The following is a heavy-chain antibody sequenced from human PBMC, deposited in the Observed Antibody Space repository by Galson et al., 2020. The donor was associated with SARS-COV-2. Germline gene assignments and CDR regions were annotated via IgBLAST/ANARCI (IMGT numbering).Heavy chain of an antibody. Sequence: QLGESLQISCAASGFTFSSSAMHWVRQAPGKGLEWLAIMSYDGTTGYKSDSVKGRFTISRDISKNTLYLPMNRLRPEDTGVYYCARETDDHTRCWDGNWGPGALVTGSP. CDR3: ARETDDHTRCWDGN. V-gene: IGHV3-30*04. J-gene: IGHJ4*02. CDR2: MSYDGTTG. CDR1: GFTFSSSA. D-gene: IGHD1-26*01.